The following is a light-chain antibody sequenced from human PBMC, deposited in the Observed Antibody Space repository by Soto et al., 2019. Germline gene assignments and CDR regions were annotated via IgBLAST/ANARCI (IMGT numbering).Light chain of an antibody. J-gene: IGKJ5*01. V-gene: IGKV3-20*01. Sequence: EIVMTQSPATLSVSPGERVTLSCRASQSFMSNLACYHHKPGKAPRLLVYGASSRATGISDRFSGSGSGTDFTLTISRLEPEDFAVYYCQHYVSPPITFGQGTRLEI. CDR1: QSFMSN. CDR3: QHYVSPPIT. CDR2: GAS.